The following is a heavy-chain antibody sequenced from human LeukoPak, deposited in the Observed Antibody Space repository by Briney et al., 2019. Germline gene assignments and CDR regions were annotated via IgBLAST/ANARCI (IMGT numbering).Heavy chain of an antibody. V-gene: IGHV4-38-2*02. CDR3: ARARVTMIVVVQPPDY. CDR2: IYHSGST. Sequence: PSETLSLTCTVSGYSISSGYYWGWIRQPPGKGLEWIGSIYHSGSTYYNPSLKSRVTISVDTSKNQFSLKLSSVTAADTAMYYCARARVTMIVVVQPPDYWGQGTLVTVSS. D-gene: IGHD3-22*01. CDR1: GYSISSGYY. J-gene: IGHJ4*02.